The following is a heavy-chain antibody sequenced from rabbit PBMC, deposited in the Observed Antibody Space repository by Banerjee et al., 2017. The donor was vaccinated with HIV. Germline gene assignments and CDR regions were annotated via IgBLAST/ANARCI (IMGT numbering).Heavy chain of an antibody. CDR2: IYAGSTGST. J-gene: IGHJ4*01. CDR3: ALQSDGGAAGLNL. Sequence: QEQLEESGGDLVKPEGSLTLTCTASGFSFSNKYVMCWVRQAPGKGLEWIGCIYAGSTGSTVYASWAKGRFTISKTSSTTVTLQMTSLTAADTATYFCALQSDGGAAGLNLWGPGTLVTVS. D-gene: IGHD4-2*01. CDR1: GFSFSNKYV. V-gene: IGHV1S45*01.